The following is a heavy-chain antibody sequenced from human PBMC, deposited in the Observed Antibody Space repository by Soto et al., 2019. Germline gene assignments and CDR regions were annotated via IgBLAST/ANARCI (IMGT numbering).Heavy chain of an antibody. Sequence: SSETLSLTCTLSGGSVRAPDWWNWVRQSPGKGLEWIAEVHISGHSNYNPSLRSRVSVSIDSSKNQFYLNLNSVTAADTAIYYCARVRQGCSANNCYFDPWGQGTQVTVSS. J-gene: IGHJ5*01. CDR2: VHISGHS. V-gene: IGHV4-4*02. D-gene: IGHD1-1*01. CDR1: GGSVRAPDW. CDR3: ARVRQGCSANNCYFDP.